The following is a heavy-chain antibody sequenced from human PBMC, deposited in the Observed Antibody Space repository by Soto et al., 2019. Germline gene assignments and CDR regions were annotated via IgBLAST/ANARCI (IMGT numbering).Heavy chain of an antibody. D-gene: IGHD3-9*01. J-gene: IGHJ3*02. V-gene: IGHV1-69*06. CDR2: IIPIVGTA. CDR1: GGTFSSYS. CDR3: AILTFGRALDAFDI. Sequence: SVKVSCKASGGTFSSYSISWVRQAPGQGLEWMGGIIPIVGTAKYAQKFQGRVTITADKSTSTAYMELSSLRSEDTDVYYCAILTFGRALDAFDIWGQGTMVTGSS.